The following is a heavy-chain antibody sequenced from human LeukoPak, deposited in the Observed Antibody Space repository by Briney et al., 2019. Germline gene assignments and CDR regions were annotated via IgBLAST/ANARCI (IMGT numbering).Heavy chain of an antibody. Sequence: GGSLRLSCAASGFTFSSYGMHWVRQAPGKGLEWVAVISYDGSNKYYADSVKGRFTISRDNSKNTLYLQMNSLRAEDTAVYYCAKVGSGWYPDNAFDIWGQGTMVTVSS. CDR1: GFTFSSYG. V-gene: IGHV3-30*18. D-gene: IGHD6-19*01. CDR3: AKVGSGWYPDNAFDI. CDR2: ISYDGSNK. J-gene: IGHJ3*02.